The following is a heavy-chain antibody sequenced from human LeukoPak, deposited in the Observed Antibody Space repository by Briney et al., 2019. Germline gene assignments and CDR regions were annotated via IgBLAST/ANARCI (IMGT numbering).Heavy chain of an antibody. CDR1: GFTFTSSA. J-gene: IGHJ6*02. CDR2: IVVGSGNT. Sequence: GASVNVSCKASGFTFTSSAVQWVRQARGQRLEWIGWIVVGSGNTNYAQKFQERVTITRDMSTSTAYMELSSLRSEDTAVYYCAAARDPIYYYGMDVWGQGTTVTVSS. V-gene: IGHV1-58*01. CDR3: AAARDPIYYYGMDV.